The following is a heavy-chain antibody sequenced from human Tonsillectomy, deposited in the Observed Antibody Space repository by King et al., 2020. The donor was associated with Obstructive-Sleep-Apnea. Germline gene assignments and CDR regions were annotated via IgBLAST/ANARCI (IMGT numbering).Heavy chain of an antibody. CDR1: GFTFSSYA. CDR3: AREQAAAGTYYFDY. V-gene: IGHV3-30-3*01. Sequence: VQLVESGGGVVQPGRSLRLSCAASGFTFSSYAMHWVRQAPGKGLEGVAVISYYGSNKYYAESVKGRFTLSRDNSKNTLYLQMKSRRAEETAVYYCAREQAAAGTYYFDYWGQGTLVTVSS. D-gene: IGHD6-13*01. CDR2: ISYYGSNK. J-gene: IGHJ4*02.